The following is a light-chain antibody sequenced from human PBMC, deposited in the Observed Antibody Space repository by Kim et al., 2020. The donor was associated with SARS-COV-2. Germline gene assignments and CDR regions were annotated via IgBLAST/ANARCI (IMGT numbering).Light chain of an antibody. CDR1: RSISSN. Sequence: EIVMTQSPATLSVSPGERATLSCRASRSISSNLAWYQQKPGQAPRLLIYGASTRATGIPARFSGGDSGTEFTLTISSLQSEDFAVYYCQQYNNWPLTFGGGTKLEIK. V-gene: IGKV3-15*01. CDR2: GAS. CDR3: QQYNNWPLT. J-gene: IGKJ4*01.